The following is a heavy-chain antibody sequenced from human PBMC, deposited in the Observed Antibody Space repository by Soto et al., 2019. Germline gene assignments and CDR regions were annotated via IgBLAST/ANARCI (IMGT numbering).Heavy chain of an antibody. J-gene: IGHJ6*02. V-gene: IGHV4-61*03. CDR1: GDSVTSGSIY. D-gene: IGHD3-3*01. CDR3: ARDRGNFGVVLADFYQYGMDV. Sequence: QVQLQESGPGLVKPSETLSLTCTVSGDSVTSGSIYWSWIRQPPGKGLEWFGYVHYTGSTNYNPPLKSRVAISVDTSKNHFSLTLSSVTAADTGVYYCARDRGNFGVVLADFYQYGMDVWGQGTAVTVSS. CDR2: VHYTGST.